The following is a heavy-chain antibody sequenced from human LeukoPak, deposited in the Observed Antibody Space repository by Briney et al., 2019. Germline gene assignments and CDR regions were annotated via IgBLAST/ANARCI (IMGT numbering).Heavy chain of an antibody. J-gene: IGHJ4*02. CDR3: ARDLVFYDSSGYAIDY. CDR2: INPSGGST. D-gene: IGHD3-22*01. CDR1: GYTFTSYY. V-gene: IGHV1-46*01. Sequence: ASVKVSCKASGYTFTSYYMHWVRQAPGQGLEWMGIINPSGGSTSYAQKFQGRVTMTRDTSTSTVYMELSSLRSEDTAVYYCARDLVFYDSSGYAIDYWGRGTLVTVSS.